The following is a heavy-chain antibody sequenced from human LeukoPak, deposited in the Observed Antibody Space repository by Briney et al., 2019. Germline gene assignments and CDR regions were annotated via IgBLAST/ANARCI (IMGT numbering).Heavy chain of an antibody. CDR2: ISGSGGST. Sequence: GGSLRLSCAASGFTFSSYAMSWVRQAPGKGLEWVSAISGSGGSTYYADSVKGRFTISRDNSKNTLYLQMNSLRAEDTAVYYCAKDDIVVVVAATYYHYYGMDVWGQGTTVTVSS. D-gene: IGHD2-15*01. V-gene: IGHV3-23*01. CDR1: GFTFSSYA. CDR3: AKDDIVVVVAATYYHYYGMDV. J-gene: IGHJ6*02.